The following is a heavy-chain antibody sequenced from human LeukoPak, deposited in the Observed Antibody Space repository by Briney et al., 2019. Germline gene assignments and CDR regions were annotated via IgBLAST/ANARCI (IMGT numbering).Heavy chain of an antibody. D-gene: IGHD3-9*01. CDR1: GYTFTSYG. Sequence: ASVKVSCKASGYTFTSYGISWVRQAPGQGLEWMGWISAYNGNTNYAQKLQGRVTMTTDTSTSTAYMELRSLRSDDTAVYYCARGHEVLRYFDWLSPLTGYYYGMDVWGQGTTVTVSS. CDR3: ARGHEVLRYFDWLSPLTGYYYGMDV. V-gene: IGHV1-18*01. J-gene: IGHJ6*02. CDR2: ISAYNGNT.